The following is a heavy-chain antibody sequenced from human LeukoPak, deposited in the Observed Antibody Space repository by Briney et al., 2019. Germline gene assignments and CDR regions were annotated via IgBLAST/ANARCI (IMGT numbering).Heavy chain of an antibody. CDR1: GYTFTGYY. J-gene: IGHJ6*02. D-gene: IGHD6-13*01. CDR2: INPNSGGT. CDR3: ARLASSSWPLYYYYGMDV. V-gene: IGHV1-2*02. Sequence: GASVKVSCKASGYTFTGYYMHWVRQAPGQGLEWMGWINPNSGGTNYAQKFQGRVTMTRSTSISTAYMELSSLRSEDTAVYYCARLASSSWPLYYYYGMDVWGQGTTVTVSS.